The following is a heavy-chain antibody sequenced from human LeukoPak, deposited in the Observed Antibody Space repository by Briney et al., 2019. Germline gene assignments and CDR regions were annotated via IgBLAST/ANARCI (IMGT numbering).Heavy chain of an antibody. CDR1: GYTFTSYG. D-gene: IGHD1-26*01. CDR2: ISAYNGNT. CDR3: ARARDGWELLSVHFDY. V-gene: IGHV1-18*01. Sequence: ASVKVSCKASGYTFTSYGISWVRQAPGQGLEWMGWISAYNGNTNYAQKLQGRVTMTTDTSTSTAYMELRSLRSDDTAVYYCARARDGWELLSVHFDYWGQGTLVTVSS. J-gene: IGHJ4*02.